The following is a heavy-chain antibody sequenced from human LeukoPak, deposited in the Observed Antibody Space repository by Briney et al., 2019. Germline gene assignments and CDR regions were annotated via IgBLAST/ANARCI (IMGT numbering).Heavy chain of an antibody. V-gene: IGHV4-4*07. J-gene: IGHJ4*02. D-gene: IGHD3-3*01. CDR1: GGSISSYY. Sequence: KASETLSLTCTVSGGSISSYYWSWIRQPAGKGLEWIGRVYTSGSTNYNPSLKSRVTMSVDTSKNQFSLKLSSVTAADTAVYYCASTRVEYDFWSGYIFDYWGQGTLVTVSS. CDR2: VYTSGST. CDR3: ASTRVEYDFWSGYIFDY.